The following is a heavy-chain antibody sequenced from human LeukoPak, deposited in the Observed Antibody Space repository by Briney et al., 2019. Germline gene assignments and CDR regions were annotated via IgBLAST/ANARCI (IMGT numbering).Heavy chain of an antibody. Sequence: GGSLRLSCAASGFTFSSYAMHWVRQAPGKGLEWVAVISYDGSNKYYADSVKGRFTISRDNPKNTLYLQMNSLRAEDTAVYYCARDNGYFDYWGQGTLVTVSS. CDR3: ARDNGYFDY. CDR1: GFTFSSYA. CDR2: ISYDGSNK. J-gene: IGHJ4*02. D-gene: IGHD2-8*01. V-gene: IGHV3-30*04.